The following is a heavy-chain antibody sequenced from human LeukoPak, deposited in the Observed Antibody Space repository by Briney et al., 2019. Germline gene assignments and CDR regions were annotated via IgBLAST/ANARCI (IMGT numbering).Heavy chain of an antibody. Sequence: PGGSLRLSCAASGFTFDDYAMHWVRQAPGKGLEWVSGISWNSGSIGYADSVKGRFTISRDNAKNSLYLQMNSLRAEDTALYYCAKDVLSSTVYYFDNWGQGTLVTVSS. V-gene: IGHV3-9*01. D-gene: IGHD3-16*01. CDR2: ISWNSGSI. CDR1: GFTFDDYA. J-gene: IGHJ4*02. CDR3: AKDVLSSTVYYFDN.